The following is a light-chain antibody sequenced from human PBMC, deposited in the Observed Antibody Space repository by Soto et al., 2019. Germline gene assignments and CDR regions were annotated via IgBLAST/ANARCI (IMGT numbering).Light chain of an antibody. V-gene: IGLV2-14*03. J-gene: IGLJ2*01. CDR3: CSFTTRSTLVV. CDR1: RSDIGDYDY. Sequence: QSALTQPASVSGSPVQSITISCTGTRSDIGDYDYVSWYQQHPGKAPKLIIFDVSNRPSGVSNRFSGSKSGSTASLTISGLQTEDEADYYCCSFTTRSTLVVFGGGTKLTVL. CDR2: DVS.